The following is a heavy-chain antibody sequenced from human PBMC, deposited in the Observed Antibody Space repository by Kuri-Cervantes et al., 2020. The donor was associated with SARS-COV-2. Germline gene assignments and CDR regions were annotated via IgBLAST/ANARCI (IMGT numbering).Heavy chain of an antibody. D-gene: IGHD6-19*01. CDR2: ISYDGSNK. V-gene: IGHV3-30*18. J-gene: IGHJ6*02. CDR3: AKGGRLEQWLVDYYYYGMDV. Sequence: GESLKISCAASGFTFSSYGMHWVRQAPGKGLEWVAVISYDGSNKYYADSVKGRFTISRDNSKNTLYLQMNSLRAEDTAVYYCAKGGRLEQWLVDYYYYGMDVWGQGTTVTVSS. CDR1: GFTFSSYG.